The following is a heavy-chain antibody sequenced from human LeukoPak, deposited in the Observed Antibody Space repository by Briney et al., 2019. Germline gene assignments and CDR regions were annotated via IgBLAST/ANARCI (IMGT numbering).Heavy chain of an antibody. J-gene: IGHJ4*02. CDR1: GYMFTSHG. Sequence: ASVKVSCKSSGYMFTSHGIHWLRQAPGQGLEWMGWISAQNGNTNYMQQFLGRVTMTRDTSASTVYMELRSLKSDDTAVYYCARESIGGYGFDYWGQGTPVTVAS. CDR2: ISAQNGNT. V-gene: IGHV1-18*01. D-gene: IGHD6-25*01. CDR3: ARESIGGYGFDY.